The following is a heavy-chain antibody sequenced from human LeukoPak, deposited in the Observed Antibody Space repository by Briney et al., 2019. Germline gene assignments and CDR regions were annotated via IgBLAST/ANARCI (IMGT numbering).Heavy chain of an antibody. V-gene: IGHV1-2*02. Sequence: GASVKVSCKASGYSFTGYYLHWVRQAPGQGLEWMGWINPNSGGANYAQKFQGRVTMTRDTSISTAYMELSRLRSDDTAVYYCARDGYSRGWDDYYFDYWGQGTLVTVSS. CDR1: GYSFTGYY. CDR2: INPNSGGA. CDR3: ARDGYSRGWDDYYFDY. J-gene: IGHJ4*02. D-gene: IGHD6-19*01.